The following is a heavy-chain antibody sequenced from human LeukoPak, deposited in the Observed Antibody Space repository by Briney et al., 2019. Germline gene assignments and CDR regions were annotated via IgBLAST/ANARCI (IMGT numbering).Heavy chain of an antibody. CDR3: AREGGDSSGYYHDY. Sequence: PSETLSLTCTVSGGSISSDTYYWGWIRQPPGKGLEWIGCIYSGGTTYYNPSLRSRVTISIDTSKNQFSLKLSSVTAADTAVYYCAREGGDSSGYYHDYWGQGTLVTVSS. D-gene: IGHD3-22*01. CDR2: IYSGGTT. CDR1: GGSISSDTYY. V-gene: IGHV4-39*07. J-gene: IGHJ4*02.